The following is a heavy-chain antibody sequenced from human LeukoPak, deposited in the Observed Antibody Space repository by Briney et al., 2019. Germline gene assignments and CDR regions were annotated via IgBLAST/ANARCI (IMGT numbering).Heavy chain of an antibody. J-gene: IGHJ4*02. CDR2: IIPILGIA. CDR3: ASLWLHHPFDY. CDR1: GGTFSSYA. Sequence: SVKVSCKASGGTFSSYAISWGRQAPGQGLEWMGRIIPILGIANYAQKFQGRVTITADKSTSTAYMELSSLRSEDTAVYYCASLWLHHPFDYWGQGTLVTVSS. V-gene: IGHV1-69*04. D-gene: IGHD5-24*01.